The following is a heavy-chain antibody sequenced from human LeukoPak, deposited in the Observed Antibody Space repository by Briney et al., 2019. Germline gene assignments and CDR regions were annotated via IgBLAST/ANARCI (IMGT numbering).Heavy chain of an antibody. V-gene: IGHV1-18*01. CDR2: ISAYNGNT. CDR3: ARAGDIVVVAVTGAGYYYMDV. Sequence: GASVKVSCKASGYTFTNYGISWVRQAPGQGLEWMGWISAYNGNTNYAQKLQGRVTMTTDTSTSTAYMELRSLRSDDTAVYYCARAGDIVVVAVTGAGYYYMDVWSKGTTVTVSS. J-gene: IGHJ6*03. D-gene: IGHD2-2*01. CDR1: GYTFTNYG.